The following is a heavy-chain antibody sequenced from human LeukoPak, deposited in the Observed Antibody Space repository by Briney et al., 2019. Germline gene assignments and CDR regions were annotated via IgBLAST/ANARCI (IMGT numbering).Heavy chain of an antibody. CDR1: GVSLSSGDYY. CDR3: AGRSGGMDRTFDH. J-gene: IGHJ4*02. CDR2: IYYSGHT. V-gene: IGHV4-30-4*01. D-gene: IGHD2-15*01. Sequence: SQTLSLTCTVSGVSLSSGDYYWSWIRQPPGKGLEWIGYIYYSGHTYYNPSLKSRPTMSVDTSKNRFSLKLKSVTAADAAVYYCAGRSGGMDRTFDHWGQGILVTVSS.